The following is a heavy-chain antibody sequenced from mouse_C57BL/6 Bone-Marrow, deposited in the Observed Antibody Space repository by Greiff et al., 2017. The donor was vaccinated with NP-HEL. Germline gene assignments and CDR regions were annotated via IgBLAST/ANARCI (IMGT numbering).Heavy chain of an antibody. CDR3: ARGDYGSSRFGYAMDY. D-gene: IGHD1-1*01. J-gene: IGHJ4*01. Sequence: VMLVESGAELVKPGASVKISCKASGYAFSSYWMNWVKERPGQGLEWIGQLYPGDGDTKYNGKFKGKATLTADKSSSTAYMQVSSLTAEDSAVYFCARGDYGSSRFGYAMDYWGQGTSVTVSS. CDR2: LYPGDGDT. CDR1: GYAFSSYW. V-gene: IGHV1-80*01.